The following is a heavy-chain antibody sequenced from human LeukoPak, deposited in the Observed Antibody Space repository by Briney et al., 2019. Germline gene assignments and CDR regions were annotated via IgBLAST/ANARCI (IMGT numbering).Heavy chain of an antibody. CDR2: ISYDGSNK. CDR1: GFTFSSYA. J-gene: IGHJ4*02. D-gene: IGHD3/OR15-3a*01. CDR3: AKDRWTGFSAIDS. V-gene: IGHV3-30-3*01. Sequence: PGGSLRLSCAASGFTFSSYAMHWVRQAPGKGLEWVAVISYDGSNKYYADSVRGRFTISRDNSRGTLYLQMDSLRADDTSLFYCAKDRWTGFSAIDSWGQGTLVTVSS.